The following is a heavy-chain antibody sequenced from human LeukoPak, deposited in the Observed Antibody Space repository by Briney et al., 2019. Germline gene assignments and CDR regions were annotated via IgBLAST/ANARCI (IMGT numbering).Heavy chain of an antibody. CDR1: GFTFSSYE. CDR3: ARDARYSSSWTSDEYFQH. CDR2: ISSSGSTI. J-gene: IGHJ1*01. V-gene: IGHV3-48*03. Sequence: GGSLRLSCAASGFTFSSYEMNWVRQAPGKGLEWVSYISSSGSTIYYADSVKGRFTISRDSAKNSLYLQMNSLRAEDTAVYYCARDARYSSSWTSDEYFQHWGQGTLVTVSS. D-gene: IGHD6-13*01.